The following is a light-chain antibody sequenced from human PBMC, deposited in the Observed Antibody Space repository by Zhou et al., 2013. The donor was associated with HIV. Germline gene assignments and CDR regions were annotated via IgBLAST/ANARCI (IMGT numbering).Light chain of an antibody. CDR2: GAS. V-gene: IGKV1-33*01. CDR1: QDIKKY. Sequence: DIQMTQSPSSLSASVGDRVTITCQASQDIKKYLNWYQQKPGKAPEILIYGASNLQKGVPSRFSGSGSGTDFSLTISSLQPEDIATYYCQQCDKLPLAFGQGTRLEIK. J-gene: IGKJ5*01. CDR3: QQCDKLPLA.